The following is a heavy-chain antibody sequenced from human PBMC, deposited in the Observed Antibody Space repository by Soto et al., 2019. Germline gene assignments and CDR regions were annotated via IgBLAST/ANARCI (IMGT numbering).Heavy chain of an antibody. J-gene: IGHJ6*02. V-gene: IGHV3-30-3*01. Sequence: QVQLVESGGDVVQPGRSLRLSCAASGFTFSSYAMHWVRQAPGKGLEWVAVISYDGSNKYYADSVKGRFTISRDNSKNTLYLQMNSLRAEDTAVYYCARDYGSGLYYYGMDVWGQGTTVTVSS. CDR1: GFTFSSYA. CDR3: ARDYGSGLYYYGMDV. D-gene: IGHD3-10*01. CDR2: ISYDGSNK.